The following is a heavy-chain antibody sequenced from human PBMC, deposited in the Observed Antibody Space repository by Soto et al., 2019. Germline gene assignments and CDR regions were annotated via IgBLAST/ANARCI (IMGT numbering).Heavy chain of an antibody. Sequence: QVQLVQSGAEVKKPGASVKVSCKASGYTFTSYGISGVRQAPGQGLEWRGWINAYNGNTKYAQQLQGRVTMITDTSTSTAYMELRSLRSDDTALYYCARDQAMAQLDYWGQGTLVTVSS. D-gene: IGHD5-18*01. V-gene: IGHV1-18*01. CDR2: INAYNGNT. CDR1: GYTFTSYG. CDR3: ARDQAMAQLDY. J-gene: IGHJ4*02.